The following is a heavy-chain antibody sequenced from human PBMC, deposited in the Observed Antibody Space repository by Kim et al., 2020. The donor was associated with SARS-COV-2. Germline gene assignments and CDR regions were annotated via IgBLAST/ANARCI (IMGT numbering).Heavy chain of an antibody. J-gene: IGHJ5*02. CDR2: ISYDGSNK. V-gene: IGHV3-30-3*01. CDR3: ARAPTHPTVTTFEVGWFDP. Sequence: GGYLRLSCAASGFTFSSYAMHWVRQAPGKGLEWVAVISYDGSNKYYADSVKGRFTISRDNSKNTLYLQMNSLRAEDTAVYYCARAPTHPTVTTFEVGWFDPWGQGTLVTVSS. D-gene: IGHD4-17*01. CDR1: GFTFSSYA.